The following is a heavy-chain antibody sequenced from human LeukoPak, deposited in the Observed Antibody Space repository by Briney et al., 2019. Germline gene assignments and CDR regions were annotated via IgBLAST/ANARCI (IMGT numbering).Heavy chain of an antibody. Sequence: NPSETLSLTCTVSGGSISSSSYYWGWIRQPPGKGLEWIGSIYYSGSTYYNPSLKSRVTISVDTSKNQFSLKLSSVTAADTAVYYCARVAVRYGGNSPYDAFDIWGQGTMVTVSS. V-gene: IGHV4-39*01. CDR3: ARVAVRYGGNSPYDAFDI. CDR2: IYYSGST. J-gene: IGHJ3*02. D-gene: IGHD4-23*01. CDR1: GGSISSSSYY.